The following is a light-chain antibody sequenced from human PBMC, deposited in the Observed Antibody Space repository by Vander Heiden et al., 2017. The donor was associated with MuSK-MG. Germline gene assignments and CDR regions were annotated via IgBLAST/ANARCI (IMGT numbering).Light chain of an antibody. J-gene: IGLJ2*01. CDR2: STN. Sequence: QTGVSQDPSFSVSPGGTVTLTCDLSSGSVSTSYYPSWYQQTPGQAPRTLIYSTNTRSSGVPDRFSGSILGNKAALTITGAQADDESDYYCVLYMGSGTVVFGGGTKLTVL. CDR3: VLYMGSGTVV. CDR1: SGSVSTSYY. V-gene: IGLV8-61*01.